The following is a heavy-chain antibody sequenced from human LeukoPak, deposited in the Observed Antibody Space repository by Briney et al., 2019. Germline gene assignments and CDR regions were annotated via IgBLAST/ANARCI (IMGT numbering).Heavy chain of an antibody. J-gene: IGHJ4*02. Sequence: SETLSLTCTVSGGSISSSSYYWGWLRQPPGKGLEWIGSIYYSGSTYYNPSLKSRVTISVDTSKNQFSLKLSSVTAADTAVYYCARHNDSPLYYFDYWGQGTLVTVSS. CDR1: GGSISSSSYY. D-gene: IGHD3-9*01. CDR3: ARHNDSPLYYFDY. CDR2: IYYSGST. V-gene: IGHV4-39*01.